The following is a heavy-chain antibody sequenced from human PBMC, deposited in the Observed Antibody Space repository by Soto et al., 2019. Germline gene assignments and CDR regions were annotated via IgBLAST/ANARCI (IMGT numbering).Heavy chain of an antibody. D-gene: IGHD2-15*01. Sequence: PSQTLSLTCAISGDSVSSNSAAWNWIRQSPSRGLEWLGRTYYRSKWYNDYAVSVKSRITINPDTSKNQFSLQLNSMTAADTSVYYCVRHAACSAIRCSSGYFDLWGRGTLVTVSS. CDR3: VRHAACSAIRCSSGYFDL. J-gene: IGHJ2*01. V-gene: IGHV6-1*01. CDR2: TYYRSKWYN. CDR1: GDSVSSNSAA.